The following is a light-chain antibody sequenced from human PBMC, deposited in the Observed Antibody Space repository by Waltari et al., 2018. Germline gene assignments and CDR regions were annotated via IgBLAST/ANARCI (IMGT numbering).Light chain of an antibody. CDR1: QSVSNN. Sequence: EIVLTQSPATLSLSPGERATLSCSASQSVSNNLAWYQQQPGQAPRLLIRGASSRATGIPDRFSGSGSGTDFTLTISSLGPEDFALYYCQQYSNWPLTFGGGTKVEIK. CDR2: GAS. J-gene: IGKJ4*01. V-gene: IGKV3-15*01. CDR3: QQYSNWPLT.